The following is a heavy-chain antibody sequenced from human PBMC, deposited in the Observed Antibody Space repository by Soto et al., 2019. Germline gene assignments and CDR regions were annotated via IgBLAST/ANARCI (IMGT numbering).Heavy chain of an antibody. Sequence: KTLSLTCTVSGGSLSSGSYYWSWIRQPPGKGLEWIGYTYCSGSTNYTPPHKGRVPISEDTPKTRSPLKRAFGPAADRAVYSCAREDDYGDYVVFDFGGQGKRATVS. CDR1: GGSLSSGSYY. J-gene: IGHJ3*01. CDR3: AREDDYGDYVVFDF. D-gene: IGHD4-17*01. CDR2: TYCSGST. V-gene: IGHV4-61*01.